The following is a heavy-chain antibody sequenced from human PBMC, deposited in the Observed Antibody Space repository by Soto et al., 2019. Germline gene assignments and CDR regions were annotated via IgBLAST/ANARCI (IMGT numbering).Heavy chain of an antibody. Sequence: GGSLRLSCAASGFTFSSYAMSWVRQAPGKGLEWVSAISGSGGSTYYADSVKGRFTISRDNSKNTLYLQMNSRRAEDTAVYYWPKLISSTEALSWGKGPLVTVSS. CDR1: GFTFSSYA. CDR2: ISGSGGST. CDR3: PKLISSTEALS. D-gene: IGHD2-2*01. J-gene: IGHJ4*02. V-gene: IGHV3-23*01.